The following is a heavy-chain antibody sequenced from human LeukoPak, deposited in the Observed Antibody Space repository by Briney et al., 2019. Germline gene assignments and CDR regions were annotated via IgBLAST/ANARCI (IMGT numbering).Heavy chain of an antibody. CDR3: AKDPCSNTNCYFDY. V-gene: IGHV3-30*02. D-gene: IGHD2-2*01. CDR1: GFTFSNYG. Sequence: GRSLRLSWAAAGFTFSNYGMRWVRQAPGKGLEWATFIRYDGSNKYYADSVKGRFTISRDNSKNTMYVQMNSMRAEDTAVYYCAKDPCSNTNCYFDYWGQGTLVTVSS. CDR2: IRYDGSNK. J-gene: IGHJ4*02.